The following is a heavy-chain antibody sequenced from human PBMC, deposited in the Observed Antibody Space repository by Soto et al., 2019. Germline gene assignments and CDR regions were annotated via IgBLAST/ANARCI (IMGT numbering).Heavy chain of an antibody. V-gene: IGHV4-31*03. CDR3: ARTSRSGIDY. D-gene: IGHD3-10*01. CDR2: IYYSGST. CDR1: GGSISSGGYY. J-gene: IGHJ4*02. Sequence: SETLSLTCTVSGGSISSGGYYWSWIRQHPGKGLESIGYIYYSGSTYYNPSLKSRVTISVDTSKNQFSLKLSSVTAADTAVYYCARTSRSGIDYWGQGTLVTVSS.